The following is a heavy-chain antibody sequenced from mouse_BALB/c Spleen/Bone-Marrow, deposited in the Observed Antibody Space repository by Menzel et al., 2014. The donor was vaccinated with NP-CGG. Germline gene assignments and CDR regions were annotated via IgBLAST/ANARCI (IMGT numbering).Heavy chain of an antibody. J-gene: IGHJ2*01. CDR1: GFTFNNYG. Sequence: EVQGVESGGGLVQPGGSLKVSCAASGFTFNNYGMSWVRQTPDKRLELVATINRNGGSSYYPDSVKGRFTISRDNAKNTLYLQMSSLKSEDTAIYYCSRGNYGNYVDYFDYWGKAPLSQSPQ. CDR3: SRGNYGNYVDYFDY. V-gene: IGHV5-6-3*01. CDR2: INRNGGSS. D-gene: IGHD2-1*01.